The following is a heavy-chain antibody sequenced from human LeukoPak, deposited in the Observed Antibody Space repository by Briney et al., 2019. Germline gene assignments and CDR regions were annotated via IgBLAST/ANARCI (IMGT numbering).Heavy chain of an antibody. CDR2: ISSSGSTI. CDR1: GFTFSSYE. CDR3: ARGYSYGFGRTSQNWFDP. J-gene: IGHJ5*02. V-gene: IGHV3-48*03. Sequence: GGSLRLSCAASGFTFSSYEMNWVRQAPGKGLEWVSYISSSGSTIYYADSVKGRFTISRDNAKNSLYLQMNSLRAEGTAVYYCARGYSYGFGRTSQNWFDPWGQGTLVTVSS. D-gene: IGHD5-18*01.